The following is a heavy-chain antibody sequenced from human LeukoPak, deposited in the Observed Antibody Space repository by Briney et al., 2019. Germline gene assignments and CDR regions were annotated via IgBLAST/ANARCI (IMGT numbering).Heavy chain of an antibody. J-gene: IGHJ3*02. CDR3: ARGGEVMIVVVPQAFDI. D-gene: IGHD3-22*01. Sequence: ASVKVSCKASGYTFTSYYMHWVRQAPGQGLEWMGIINPSGGSTSYAQKFQGRVTMTRDTSTSTVYMELSSLRSEDTAVYYCARGGEVMIVVVPQAFDIWGQGTMVTASS. CDR2: INPSGGST. V-gene: IGHV1-46*01. CDR1: GYTFTSYY.